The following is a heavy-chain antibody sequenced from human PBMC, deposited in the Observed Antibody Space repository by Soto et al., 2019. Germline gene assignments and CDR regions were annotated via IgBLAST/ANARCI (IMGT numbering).Heavy chain of an antibody. J-gene: IGHJ3*02. V-gene: IGHV1-69*13. Sequence: SSVKLSCKASGGPFSSYAISWVRQAPGQGLEWMGGILPIFGTANYAQKFQGRVTITADESTSTAYMELSSLRSEYTAVYYCAREGPDSIGVADSFDIWG. CDR3: AREGPDSIGVADSFDI. D-gene: IGHD6-19*01. CDR1: GGPFSSYA. CDR2: ILPIFGTA.